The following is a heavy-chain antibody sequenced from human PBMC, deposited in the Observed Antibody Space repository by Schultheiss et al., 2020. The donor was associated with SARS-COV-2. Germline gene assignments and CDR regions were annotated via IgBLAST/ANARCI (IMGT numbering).Heavy chain of an antibody. CDR3: VGQYSGYGSFDY. V-gene: IGHV3-74*01. Sequence: GGSLRLSCAASGFTFSSYAMSWVRQAPGKGLVWVSRINSDGSSTSYADSVKGRFTISRDNSKNTLYLQMNSLKSEDTAVYYCVGQYSGYGSFDYWGQGTLVTVSS. D-gene: IGHD5-12*01. J-gene: IGHJ4*02. CDR1: GFTFSSYA. CDR2: INSDGSST.